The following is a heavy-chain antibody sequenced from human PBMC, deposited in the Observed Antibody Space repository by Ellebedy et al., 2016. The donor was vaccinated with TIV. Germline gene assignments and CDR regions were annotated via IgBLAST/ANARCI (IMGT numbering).Heavy chain of an antibody. CDR3: ATDRVVIALYYYYGMDV. CDR1: GFTFSSYA. J-gene: IGHJ6*02. Sequence: GGSLRLXXAASGFTFSSYAMSWVRQAPGKGLEWVSAISGSVGSTYYADSVKGRFTISRDNSKNTLYLQMNSLRAEDTAVYYCATDRVVIALYYYYGMDVWGQGTTVTVSS. V-gene: IGHV3-23*01. D-gene: IGHD3-3*01. CDR2: ISGSVGST.